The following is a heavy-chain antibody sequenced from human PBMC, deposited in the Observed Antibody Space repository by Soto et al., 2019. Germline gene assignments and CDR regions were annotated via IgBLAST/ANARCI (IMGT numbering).Heavy chain of an antibody. J-gene: IGHJ6*02. CDR1: GGSISTDHYH. V-gene: IGHV4-30-4*01. CDR3: AREDDGGDRDYYGLDV. Sequence: SETLSLTCTVSGGSISTDHYHWTWIRQAPGKGLEWIGYIHYSGSIQFNPSLQSRVSMSVDTSKNLFSLRLSSVTAADTAVYFCAREDDGGDRDYYGLDVWGQRTTVTVSS. D-gene: IGHD2-21*02. CDR2: IHYSGSI.